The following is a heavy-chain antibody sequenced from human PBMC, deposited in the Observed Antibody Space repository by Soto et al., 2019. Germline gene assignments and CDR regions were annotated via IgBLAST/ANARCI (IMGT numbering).Heavy chain of an antibody. V-gene: IGHV1-69*13. Sequence: SVKVSCKASGGTFSSYAISWVRQAPGQGLEWMGGIIPIFGTANYAQKFQGRVTITADESTSTAYMELSSLRSDDTAVYYCARGNDFWSGYYSDYYYYGMDVWGQGTTVTVSS. CDR2: IIPIFGTA. CDR3: ARGNDFWSGYYSDYYYYGMDV. J-gene: IGHJ6*02. D-gene: IGHD3-3*01. CDR1: GGTFSSYA.